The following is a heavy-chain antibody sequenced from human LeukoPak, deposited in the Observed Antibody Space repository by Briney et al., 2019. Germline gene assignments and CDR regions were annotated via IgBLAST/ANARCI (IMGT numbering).Heavy chain of an antibody. Sequence: GGSLRLSCAASGFTFDDYAMHWVRQAPGKGLEWVSGISWNSGSIGYADSVKGRFTISRDNAKNSLYLQMNSLRAEDTALYYCAKGPSSGYYGEGYFYDYWDQGTLVTVSS. J-gene: IGHJ4*02. CDR3: AKGPSSGYYGEGYFYDY. CDR2: ISWNSGSI. CDR1: GFTFDDYA. D-gene: IGHD3-22*01. V-gene: IGHV3-9*01.